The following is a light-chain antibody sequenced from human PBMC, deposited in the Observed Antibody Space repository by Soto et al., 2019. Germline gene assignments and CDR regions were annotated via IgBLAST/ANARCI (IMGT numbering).Light chain of an antibody. J-gene: IGLJ3*02. CDR1: SSDVGGYNS. V-gene: IGLV2-14*03. Sequence: QSVLTQPASVSGSPGQSITISCTGTSSDVGGYNSVSWYQQHPGKAPKLMIIDATNRPSGVSNRFSGSKSGDTASLTISGLQAEDEADYYCSSYTSNSTLFAGGTKLTVL. CDR3: SSYTSNSTL. CDR2: DAT.